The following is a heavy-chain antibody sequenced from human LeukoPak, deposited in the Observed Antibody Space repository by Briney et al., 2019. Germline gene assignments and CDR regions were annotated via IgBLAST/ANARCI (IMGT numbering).Heavy chain of an antibody. Sequence: PSETLSLTCTVSGYSISSGFYWGWIRQPPGKGLEWIGSIYSSGSTFYNPSLKSRVTISVDTSKNQFSLKLSSVTAADTAVYYCARLGPYGFGYCTNGVCYYYYYMDVWGKGTTVTVSS. CDR1: GYSISSGFY. V-gene: IGHV4-38-2*02. D-gene: IGHD2-8*01. J-gene: IGHJ6*03. CDR3: ARLGPYGFGYCTNGVCYYYYYMDV. CDR2: IYSSGST.